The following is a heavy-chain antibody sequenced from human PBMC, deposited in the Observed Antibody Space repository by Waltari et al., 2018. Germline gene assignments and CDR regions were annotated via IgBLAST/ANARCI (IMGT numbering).Heavy chain of an antibody. CDR3: AREGATSEFDP. Sequence: EVQLVESGGGLVKPGGSLRLSCAASGFTFSSYSTNWVRPAPGKGLEWVSSISSSSSYIYYADSVKGRFTISRDNAKNSLYLQMNSLRAEDTAVYYCAREGATSEFDPWGQGTLVTVSS. J-gene: IGHJ5*02. CDR1: GFTFSSYS. D-gene: IGHD1-26*01. CDR2: ISSSSSYI. V-gene: IGHV3-21*01.